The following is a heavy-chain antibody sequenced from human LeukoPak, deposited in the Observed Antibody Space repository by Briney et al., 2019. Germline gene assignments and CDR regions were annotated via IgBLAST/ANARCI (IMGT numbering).Heavy chain of an antibody. J-gene: IGHJ4*02. CDR2: IYYSGST. D-gene: IGHD3-16*01. Sequence: PSETLSLTCTVSGGSISSSSYYWGWILQPPGKGLEWIGSIYYSGSTYYNPSLKSRVTISVDTSKNQFSLKLSSVTAADTAVYYCARGSRGMFDYWGQGTLVTVSS. CDR1: GGSISSSSYY. V-gene: IGHV4-39*01. CDR3: ARGSRGMFDY.